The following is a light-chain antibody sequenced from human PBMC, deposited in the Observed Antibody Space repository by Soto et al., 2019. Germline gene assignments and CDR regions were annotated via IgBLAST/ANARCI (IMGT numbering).Light chain of an antibody. CDR1: SSNIGAGYD. J-gene: IGLJ2*01. Sequence: QSVLTQPPSVSGAPGQRVTISCTGSSSNIGAGYDGHWYQQLPGTAPKLLIYGNSNRPSGVPDRCSGSNSGTSASLAITGLLAEDEADYYCQSYDSSLSGSVVFGGGTKVTVL. CDR3: QSYDSSLSGSVV. CDR2: GNS. V-gene: IGLV1-40*01.